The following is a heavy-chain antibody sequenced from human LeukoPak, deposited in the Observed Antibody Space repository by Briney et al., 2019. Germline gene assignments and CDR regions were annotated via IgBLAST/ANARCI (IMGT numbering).Heavy chain of an antibody. CDR3: AVSRIVGAVDVFDM. V-gene: IGHV3-66*01. Sequence: TGGSLRLSCAASGFTVSGNYMSWVRQAPGKGLEWVSVIYSGGNTYYADSVKGRFTISRDNSKNTVSLQMNSLRDEDTAVYFCAVSRIVGAVDVFDMWGQGTMVTVSS. CDR1: GFTVSGNY. J-gene: IGHJ3*02. D-gene: IGHD1-26*01. CDR2: IYSGGNT.